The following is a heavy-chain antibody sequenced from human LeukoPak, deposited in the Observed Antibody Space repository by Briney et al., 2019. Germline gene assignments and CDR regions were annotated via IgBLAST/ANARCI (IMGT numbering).Heavy chain of an antibody. CDR1: GGSFSGYY. V-gene: IGHV4-34*01. CDR3: ARGRTYYYGTSGYYPSIYYGMDV. CDR2: INHGEST. Sequence: SETLSLTCAVSGGSFSGYYWYWIRQPPGKGLEWIGEINHGESTNYNPSIKSRATLSVDTSKNQFSLKLTSVTAADTAVYYCARGRTYYYGTSGYYPSIYYGMDVWGQGTTVIVSS. D-gene: IGHD3-22*01. J-gene: IGHJ6*02.